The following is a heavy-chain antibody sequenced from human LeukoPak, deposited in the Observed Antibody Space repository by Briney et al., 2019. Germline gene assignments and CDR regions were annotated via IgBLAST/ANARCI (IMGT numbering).Heavy chain of an antibody. D-gene: IGHD3-22*01. V-gene: IGHV1-2*02. J-gene: IGHJ3*02. CDR3: ARDEKDDSGGYADAFDI. CDR1: GYTFTGYY. CDR2: INPNSGGT. Sequence: GASVKVSCKASGYTFTGYYMHWVRQAPGQGLEWMGWINPNSGGTNYAQKFQGRVTMTRDTSISTAYMELSRLRSDDTAVYYCARDEKDDSGGYADAFDIWGQGTMVTVSS.